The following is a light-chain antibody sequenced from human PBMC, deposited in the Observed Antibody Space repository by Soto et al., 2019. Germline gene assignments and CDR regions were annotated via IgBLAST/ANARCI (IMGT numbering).Light chain of an antibody. V-gene: IGLV3-21*02. CDR1: NIGSKR. J-gene: IGLJ2*01. CDR3: QVWDSISDLVV. Sequence: SYELTQPPAVSVAPGQTARITCGGNNIGSKRVQWYQQKPGLAPVLVLYDDSDRPSGIPERFSGSNSGNAATLNISSVEAGDEADYYCQVWDSISDLVVFGGGTKLTVL. CDR2: DDS.